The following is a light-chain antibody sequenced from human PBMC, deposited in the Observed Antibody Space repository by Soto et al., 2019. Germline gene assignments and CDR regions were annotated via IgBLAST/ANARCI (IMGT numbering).Light chain of an antibody. V-gene: IGKV1D-8*01. CDR3: QQYYSFTWT. CDR2: AAS. CDR1: QGISSY. Sequence: VIWMTQSPSLISASTGYRVTISCWMSQGISSYLAWYQQKPGKAPEILIYAASTLQSGVPSRFSGSGSGTDFTLTISCLKYEDFATYYCQQYYSFTWTFGQGTKVDIK. J-gene: IGKJ1*01.